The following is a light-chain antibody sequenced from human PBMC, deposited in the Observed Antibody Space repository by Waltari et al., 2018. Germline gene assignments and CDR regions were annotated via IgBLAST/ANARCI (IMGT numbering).Light chain of an antibody. V-gene: IGKV1-9*01. J-gene: IGKJ4*01. CDR3: QQLSIYPLT. CDR2: AAS. CDR1: QGISSN. Sequence: DIQLTQSPSFLSASVGDRVTITCRASQGISSNLAWYQQKPGKAPKLLIYAASTLQIGVTSRFSGSGSGTEFTLTISSLNHEDVATYYWQQLSIYPLTFGGGTKVEIK.